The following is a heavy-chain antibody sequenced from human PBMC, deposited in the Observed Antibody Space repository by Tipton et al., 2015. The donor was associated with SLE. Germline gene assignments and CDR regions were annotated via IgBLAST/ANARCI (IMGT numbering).Heavy chain of an antibody. V-gene: IGHV4-31*03. D-gene: IGHD1-1*01. CDR1: GGSISSGVYY. CDR2: IHYSGST. J-gene: IGHJ5*02. Sequence: TLSLTCTVSGGSISSGVYYWSWIRQRPGKGLEWFGYIHYSGSTYYNPSLKSRITMSVDTSKNQFSLKLSSVTAADTAVYYCARGASPPATAGTVWFDPLGQGVLVTVSS. CDR3: ARGASPPATAGTVWFDP.